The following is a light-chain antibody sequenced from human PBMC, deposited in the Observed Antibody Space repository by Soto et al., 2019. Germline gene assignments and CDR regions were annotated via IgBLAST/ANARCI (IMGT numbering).Light chain of an antibody. Sequence: QSALTQPRSVSGSPGQSVTISCTGTNSDVGGYNSVSWYQQLPGKAPKLMISAVSQRPSGVPDRFSGSKSGNTASLTISGLQAEDEADYYCSSYTSSSTYVFGTGTKVTVL. CDR2: AVS. V-gene: IGLV2-11*01. CDR3: SSYTSSSTYV. J-gene: IGLJ1*01. CDR1: NSDVGGYNS.